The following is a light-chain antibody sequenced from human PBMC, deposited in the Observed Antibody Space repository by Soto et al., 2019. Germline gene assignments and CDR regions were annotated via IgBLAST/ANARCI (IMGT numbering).Light chain of an antibody. CDR3: QSYDSSLGGSV. CDR1: SSNIGAGYD. V-gene: IGLV1-40*01. Sequence: SVLTQPPSVSGAPGQRVTISCTGNSSNIGAGYDVHWYQQLPGTAPKLLIYGNSNRPSGVPDRFSGSKSGTSASLAITGLQAEDEADYYCQSYDSSLGGSVFGTGTKVTVL. CDR2: GNS. J-gene: IGLJ1*01.